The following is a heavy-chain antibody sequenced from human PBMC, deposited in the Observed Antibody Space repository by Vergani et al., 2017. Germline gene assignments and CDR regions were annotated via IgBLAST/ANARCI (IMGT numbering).Heavy chain of an antibody. J-gene: IGHJ3*02. V-gene: IGHV1-2*02. CDR3: ASSNWNHVRPIYAFDI. Sequence: QVQLVQSGAEVKKPGASVKVSCKASGHTFTGYYMHWVRQAPGQGLEWMGWINPNSGGTNYAQKFQGRVTMTRDTSISTAYKELSRLRSDDTAVYYCASSNWNHVRPIYAFDIWGQGTMVTVSS. D-gene: IGHD1-14*01. CDR1: GHTFTGYY. CDR2: INPNSGGT.